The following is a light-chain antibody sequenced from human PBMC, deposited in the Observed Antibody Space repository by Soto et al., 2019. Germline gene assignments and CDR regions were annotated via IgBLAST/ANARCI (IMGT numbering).Light chain of an antibody. V-gene: IGKV3-15*01. J-gene: IGKJ5*01. CDR3: QQYGTSEII. CDR1: QSFSSN. Sequence: EIVMTQSPATLSVSPGERATLSCRASQSFSSNLVWYQQKPDQAPRLLISGASTRATGIPARFSGSGSGTDFTLTISRLETEDFAVFYCQQYGTSEIIFGQGTRLEIK. CDR2: GAS.